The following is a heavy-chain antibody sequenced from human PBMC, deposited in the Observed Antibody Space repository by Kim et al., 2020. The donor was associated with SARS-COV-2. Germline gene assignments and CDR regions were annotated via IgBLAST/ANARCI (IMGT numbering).Heavy chain of an antibody. J-gene: IGHJ4*02. D-gene: IGHD3-3*01. Sequence: PSLKSRVTTSVDTSKDQFSLKLSAVTAADTAVYYCAGCLYYDFWSGYYGYWGQGTLVTVSS. CDR3: AGCLYYDFWSGYYGY. V-gene: IGHV4-31*02.